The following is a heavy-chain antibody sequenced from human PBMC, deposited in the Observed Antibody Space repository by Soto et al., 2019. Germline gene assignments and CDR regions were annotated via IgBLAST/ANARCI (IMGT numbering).Heavy chain of an antibody. J-gene: IGHJ6*02. Sequence: QVQLQQSGPGLVKPSETLSLTCTVSSGPDSSHNWGWIRQPPGRGLEWIGYVYYTGGTSYNPSLKRRVTISADTSTNHISLTLSSVTAADTAVYYCVRQGIGNLHGLVDVWGHGTTVRVSS. CDR1: SGPDSSHN. V-gene: IGHV4-59*08. D-gene: IGHD1-1*01. CDR3: VRQGIGNLHGLVDV. CDR2: VYYTGGT.